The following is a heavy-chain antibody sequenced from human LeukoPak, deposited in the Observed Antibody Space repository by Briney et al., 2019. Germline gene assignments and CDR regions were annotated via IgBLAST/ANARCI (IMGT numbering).Heavy chain of an antibody. CDR1: GGSFSGYY. Sequence: SETLSLTCAVYGGSFSGYYWSWIRQPPGKGLEWIGEINHSGSTNYNPSLKSRVTISVDTSKNQFSLKLNSVTAADTAVYYCARGSGWPDYYYYMDVWGKGTTVTISS. D-gene: IGHD6-19*01. V-gene: IGHV4-34*01. CDR3: ARGSGWPDYYYYMDV. J-gene: IGHJ6*03. CDR2: INHSGST.